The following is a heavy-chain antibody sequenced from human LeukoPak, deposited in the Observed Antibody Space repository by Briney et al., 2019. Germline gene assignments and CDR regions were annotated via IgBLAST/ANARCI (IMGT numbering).Heavy chain of an antibody. V-gene: IGHV3-33*01. D-gene: IGHD6-13*01. CDR3: ARELTSIEYSSSRYPGALGYFDL. CDR2: IWYDGSNK. J-gene: IGHJ2*01. Sequence: GGSLRLSCAASGFTFSSYGMHWVRQAPGKGLEWVAVIWYDGSNKYYADSVKGRFTISRDNSKNTLYLQMNSLRAEDTAVYYCARELTSIEYSSSRYPGALGYFDLWGRGTLVTVSS. CDR1: GFTFSSYG.